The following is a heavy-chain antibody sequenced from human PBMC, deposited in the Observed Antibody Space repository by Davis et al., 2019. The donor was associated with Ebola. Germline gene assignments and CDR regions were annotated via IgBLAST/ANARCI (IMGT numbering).Heavy chain of an antibody. CDR1: GFNFSDYY. D-gene: IGHD2-15*01. Sequence: PGGSLRLSCAASGFNFSDYYMNWIRQAPGKGLEWVSYISSSSSYTNYADSVKGRFTISRDNAKNSLYLQMNSLRAEDTAVYYCAKLGDIVVVVAAGAYFHHWGQGTLVTVSS. V-gene: IGHV3-11*03. CDR2: ISSSSSYT. J-gene: IGHJ1*01. CDR3: AKLGDIVVVVAAGAYFHH.